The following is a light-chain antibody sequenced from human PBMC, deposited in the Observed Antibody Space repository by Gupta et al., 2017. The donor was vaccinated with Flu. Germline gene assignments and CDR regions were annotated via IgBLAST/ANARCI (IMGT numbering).Light chain of an antibody. Sequence: SSNIGREYVSWYQHVPGAVPKLLIYENDKRPSGIPDRFSASKSGASATLDITGLQPADEADYYCGTWDSLNSGGLFGGGTHLTVL. CDR1: SSNIGREY. J-gene: IGLJ3*02. CDR3: GTWDSLNSGGL. CDR2: END. V-gene: IGLV1-51*02.